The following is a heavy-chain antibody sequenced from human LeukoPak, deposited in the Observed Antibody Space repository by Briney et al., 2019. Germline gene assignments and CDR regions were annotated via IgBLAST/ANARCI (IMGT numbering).Heavy chain of an antibody. Sequence: GGPLRLSCAASGFTFSSYSMYWVRQAPGKGLKWVSFISSGSNYIYYIDSVKGRFTISRDNAKNSLYLQMNSLRVEDTAIHYCARVGCSGGTCYDYWGQGTLVTVSS. CDR3: ARVGCSGGTCYDY. V-gene: IGHV3-21*01. CDR1: GFTFSSYS. J-gene: IGHJ4*02. CDR2: ISSGSNYI. D-gene: IGHD2-15*01.